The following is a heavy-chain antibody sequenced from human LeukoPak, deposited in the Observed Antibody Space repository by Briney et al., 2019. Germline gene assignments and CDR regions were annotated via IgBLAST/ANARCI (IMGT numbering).Heavy chain of an antibody. V-gene: IGHV4-61*02. Sequence: PSQTLSLTCTVSGGSISSGSYYWSWIRQPAGKGLEWIGRIYTSGSTNYNPSLKSRVTISVDTSKNQFSLKLSSVTAADTAVYYCARDSGIAAAGPADWFDPWGQGTLVTVSS. J-gene: IGHJ5*02. CDR1: GGSISSGSYY. D-gene: IGHD6-13*01. CDR3: ARDSGIAAAGPADWFDP. CDR2: IYTSGST.